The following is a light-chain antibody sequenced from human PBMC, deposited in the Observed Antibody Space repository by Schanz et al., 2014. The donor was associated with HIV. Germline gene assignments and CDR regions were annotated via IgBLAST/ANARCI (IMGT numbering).Light chain of an antibody. CDR3: SSYANTDTVL. J-gene: IGLJ2*01. Sequence: QSVLTQPASVSGSPGQSITLSCTGSSSDIGAYNYVSWYQQHPDRAPKLLIFDVTNRPSGISPRFSGSKSAVTASLTISGLEYEDEADYYCSSYANTDTVLFGGGTKLTVL. CDR2: DVT. CDR1: SSDIGAYNY. V-gene: IGLV2-14*03.